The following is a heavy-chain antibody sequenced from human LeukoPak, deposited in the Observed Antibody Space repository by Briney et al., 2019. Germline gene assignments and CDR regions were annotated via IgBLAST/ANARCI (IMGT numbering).Heavy chain of an antibody. Sequence: GESLKIPCKGSGYSFTSYWIGWVRQMPGKGLEWMGIIYPGDSDTRYSPSFQGQVTISADKSISTAYLQRSSLKASDTAMYYCARQEILTGYDDAFDIWGQGTMVTVSS. V-gene: IGHV5-51*01. CDR2: IYPGDSDT. J-gene: IGHJ3*02. CDR3: ARQEILTGYDDAFDI. D-gene: IGHD3-9*01. CDR1: GYSFTSYW.